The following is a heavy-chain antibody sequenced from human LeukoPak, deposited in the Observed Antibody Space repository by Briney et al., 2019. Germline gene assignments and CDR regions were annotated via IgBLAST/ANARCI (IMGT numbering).Heavy chain of an antibody. Sequence: PGGSLRLSCAASGFTFSSYAMSWVRQAPGKGLEWVSGISGSGGSTIYADYVKGRFTISRDNSKNTLYLQMNSLRAEDTAVYYCARDRVAFGGADAFGMWGQGTMVTVSS. CDR1: GFTFSSYA. V-gene: IGHV3-23*01. CDR2: ISGSGGST. J-gene: IGHJ3*02. CDR3: ARDRVAFGGADAFGM. D-gene: IGHD3-16*01.